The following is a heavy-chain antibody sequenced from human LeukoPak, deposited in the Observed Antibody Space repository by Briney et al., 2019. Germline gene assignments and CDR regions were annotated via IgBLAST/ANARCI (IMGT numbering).Heavy chain of an antibody. CDR2: IKQDGSEK. Sequence: GGSLRLSCAASGFTFSSYWMSWVRQAPGKGLEWVANIKQDGSEKYYVDSVKGRFTISRDNAKNSLYLQMNSLRAEDTAVYYCARDRLTIFGVPAYFDYWGQGTLVTVSS. CDR1: GFTFSSYW. V-gene: IGHV3-7*01. D-gene: IGHD3-3*01. J-gene: IGHJ4*02. CDR3: ARDRLTIFGVPAYFDY.